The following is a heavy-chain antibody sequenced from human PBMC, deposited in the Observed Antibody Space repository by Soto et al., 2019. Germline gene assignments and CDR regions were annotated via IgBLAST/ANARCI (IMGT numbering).Heavy chain of an antibody. D-gene: IGHD5-18*01. CDR1: GGTFSSYA. J-gene: IGHJ4*02. CDR2: IIPIFGTA. Sequence: VASVKVSCKASGGTFSSYAISWVRQAPGQGLEWMGGIIPIFGTANYAQKFQGRVTITADESTSTAYMELSSLRSEDTAVYYCASHGYSYGYLFDYWGQGTLVNVSS. V-gene: IGHV1-69*13. CDR3: ASHGYSYGYLFDY.